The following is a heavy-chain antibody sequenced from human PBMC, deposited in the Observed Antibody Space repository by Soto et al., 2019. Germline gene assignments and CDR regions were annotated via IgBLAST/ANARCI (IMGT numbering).Heavy chain of an antibody. V-gene: IGHV3-23*01. J-gene: IGHJ4*02. D-gene: IGHD3-9*01. CDR2: ISGSGGST. CDR1: GFTFSSYA. CDR3: AKDHFSYDILTGFGMWDF. Sequence: GGSLRLSCAASGFTFSSYAMSWVRQAPGKGLEWVSAISGSGGSTYYADSVKGRFTISRDNSKNTLYLQMNSLRAEDTAVYYCAKDHFSYDILTGFGMWDFWGQGTLVTVSS.